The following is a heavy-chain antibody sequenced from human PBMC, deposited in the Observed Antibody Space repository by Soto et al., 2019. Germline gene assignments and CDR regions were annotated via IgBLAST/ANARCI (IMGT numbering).Heavy chain of an antibody. CDR2: IRSKAYGGTT. CDR1: GFTFGDYA. Sequence: GGSLRLSCTASGFTFGDYAMSWFRQAPGKGLEWVGFIRSKAYGGTTEYAASVKGRFTISRDDSKSIAYLQMNSLKTEDTAVYYCTRGDSGYDWGYFDYWGQGTLVTVSS. D-gene: IGHD5-12*01. CDR3: TRGDSGYDWGYFDY. V-gene: IGHV3-49*03. J-gene: IGHJ4*02.